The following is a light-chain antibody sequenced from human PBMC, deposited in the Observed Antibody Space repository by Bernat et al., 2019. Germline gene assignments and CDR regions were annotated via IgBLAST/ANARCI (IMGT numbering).Light chain of an antibody. V-gene: IGKV3-11*01. CDR1: QSISNY. CDR2: DAS. Sequence: EIVLTQSPATLSLSPGERATLSCRASQSISNYLAWYQQKPGQAPRLLIYDASNRATGIPARFSGSGSGTDFTLTISSLEPEDFAVYYCQKRSHWVTFGQGTRLEIK. CDR3: QKRSHWVT. J-gene: IGKJ5*01.